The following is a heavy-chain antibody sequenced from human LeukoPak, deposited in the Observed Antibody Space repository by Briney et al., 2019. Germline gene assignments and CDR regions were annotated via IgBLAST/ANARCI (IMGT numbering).Heavy chain of an antibody. CDR1: GFSFSSYW. Sequence: GGSLRLSCAAFGFSFSSYWMHWVRQAPGKGLVCVARISPDGSSALSADSVRGRFTISRDNADNTLYLQLNSLRAEDTAVYYCARVSFCPRCHFDYWGQGTLVTVSS. V-gene: IGHV3-74*03. D-gene: IGHD2/OR15-2a*01. J-gene: IGHJ4*02. CDR3: ARVSFCPRCHFDY. CDR2: ISPDGSSA.